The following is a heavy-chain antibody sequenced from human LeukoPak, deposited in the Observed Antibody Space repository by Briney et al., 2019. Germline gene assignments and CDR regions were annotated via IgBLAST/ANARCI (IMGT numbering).Heavy chain of an antibody. CDR1: GGSFSGYY. Sequence: SETLSLTCAVYGGSFSGYYWSWIRQPPGKGLEWIGEINHSGSTNYNPSLKSRVTISVDTSKNQFSLKLSSVTAADTAVYYCARDGDYDFWSGYYGSFDYWGQGTLVTVSS. V-gene: IGHV4-34*01. CDR3: ARDGDYDFWSGYYGSFDY. J-gene: IGHJ4*02. CDR2: INHSGST. D-gene: IGHD3-3*01.